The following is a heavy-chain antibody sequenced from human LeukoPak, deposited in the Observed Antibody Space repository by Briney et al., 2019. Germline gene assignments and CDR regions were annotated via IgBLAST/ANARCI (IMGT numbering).Heavy chain of an antibody. CDR3: AREYCSGGSCVFDAFDI. D-gene: IGHD2-15*01. CDR1: GGSISSGSYY. V-gene: IGHV4-61*10. CDR2: IYYSGST. J-gene: IGHJ3*02. Sequence: PSETLSLTCTVSGGSISSGSYYWSWIRQPAGKGLEWIGYIYYSGSTNYNPSLKSRVTISVDTSKNQFSLKPSSVTAADTAVYYCAREYCSGGSCVFDAFDIWGQGTMVTVSS.